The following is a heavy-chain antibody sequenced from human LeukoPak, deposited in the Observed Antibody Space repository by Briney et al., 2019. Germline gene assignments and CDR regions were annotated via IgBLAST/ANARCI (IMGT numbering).Heavy chain of an antibody. Sequence: PGGSLRLSCAASGFTFSTSDMSWVRQAPGKGLEWVSGISGSGSSTYCADSVKRRFTISRDNSKNTLYVQMNSLRAEDTPVYYCAKNPTPMITHFHRRRQGALVTVSS. CDR3: AKNPTPMITHFHR. D-gene: IGHD5-18*01. CDR2: ISGSGSST. V-gene: IGHV3-23*01. CDR1: GFTFSTSD. J-gene: IGHJ1*01.